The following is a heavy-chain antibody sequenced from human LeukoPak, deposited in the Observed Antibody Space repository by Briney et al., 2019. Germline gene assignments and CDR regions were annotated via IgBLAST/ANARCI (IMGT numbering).Heavy chain of an antibody. CDR3: ARGPGYSGYDSPGWYTIRFDY. CDR2: INPIFGTA. CDR1: GGTFSSYA. J-gene: IGHJ4*02. Sequence: SVKVSCKASGGTFSSYAISWVRQAPGQGLEWMGGINPIFGTANYAQKFQGRVTITADESTSTAYMELSSLRSQDTAVYYCARGPGYSGYDSPGWYTIRFDYWGQGTMVTVSS. V-gene: IGHV1-69*01. D-gene: IGHD5-12*01.